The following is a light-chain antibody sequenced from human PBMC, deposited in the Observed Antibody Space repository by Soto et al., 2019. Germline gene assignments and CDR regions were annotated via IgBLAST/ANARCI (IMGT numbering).Light chain of an antibody. J-gene: IGKJ3*01. CDR2: TVS. Sequence: IQMTQSPSSVSASVGDTVTLSCQTSHGVSGWLAWYQQKPGKAPTLLIYTVSNLQSGVPSRFSGSGSGTDFSLTITNRQPEDFATYFCQQVKTFPFTFGPGTKVEVK. CDR1: HGVSGW. CDR3: QQVKTFPFT. V-gene: IGKV1-12*01.